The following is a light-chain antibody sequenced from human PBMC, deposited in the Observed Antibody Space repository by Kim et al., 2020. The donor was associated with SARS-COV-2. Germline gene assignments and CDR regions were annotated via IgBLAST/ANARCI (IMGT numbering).Light chain of an antibody. J-gene: IGKJ2*01. CDR3: QQYNNWPPVA. Sequence: VSPGETATLSCKASQRISGNLAWYQQRHGQTPRLLIYGATSRATGVPVRFSGSQSGTEFNLTISSLQSEDFAVYYCQQYNNWPPVAFGQGTKLEI. V-gene: IGKV3-15*01. CDR2: GAT. CDR1: QRISGN.